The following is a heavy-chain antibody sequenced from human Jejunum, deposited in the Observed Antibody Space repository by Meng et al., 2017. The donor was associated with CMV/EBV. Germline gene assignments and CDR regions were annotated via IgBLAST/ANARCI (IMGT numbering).Heavy chain of an antibody. CDR1: TFSNPW. J-gene: IGHJ4*02. Sequence: TFSNPWMHWVRHAPGKGLVWVARISTDGSSTSYADSVKGRFTISRDNAMNTLYLQMNSLRAEDTAVYYCAKRDCTSSSCHYYFDYWGQGTLVTVSS. CDR3: AKRDCTSSSCHYYFDY. D-gene: IGHD2-2*01. CDR2: ISTDGSST. V-gene: IGHV3-74*01.